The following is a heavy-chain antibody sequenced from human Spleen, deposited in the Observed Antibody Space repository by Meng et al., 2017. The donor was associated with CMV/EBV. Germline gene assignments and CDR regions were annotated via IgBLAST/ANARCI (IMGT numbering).Heavy chain of an antibody. CDR2: FDPEDGET. CDR1: GYTLTELS. D-gene: IGHD3-3*01. V-gene: IGHV1-24*01. CDR3: ATIDFWSGSFDY. Sequence: QVQLGQSGAEVKKPGASVKVSCKASGYTLTELSMHWVRQAPGKGLEWMGGFDPEDGETIYAQKFQGRVTMTEDTSTDTAYMELSSLRSEDTAVYYCATIDFWSGSFDYWGQGTLVTVSS. J-gene: IGHJ4*02.